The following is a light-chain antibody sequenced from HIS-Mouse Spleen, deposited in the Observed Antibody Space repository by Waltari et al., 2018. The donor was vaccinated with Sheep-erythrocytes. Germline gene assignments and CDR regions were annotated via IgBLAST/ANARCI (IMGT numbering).Light chain of an antibody. Sequence: AIRMTQSPSSLSASTRDRVTITCRASQGISSYLAWYQQKPGKAPKLLIYAASTLQIGGPSRFSGSGSGTDFTLTISCLQSEDFATYYCQQYYSYPYTFGQGTKLEIK. CDR2: AAS. CDR3: QQYYSYPYT. V-gene: IGKV1-8*01. J-gene: IGKJ2*01. CDR1: QGISSY.